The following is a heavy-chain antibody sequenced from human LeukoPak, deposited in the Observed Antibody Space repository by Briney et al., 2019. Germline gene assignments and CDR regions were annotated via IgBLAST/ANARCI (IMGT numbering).Heavy chain of an antibody. V-gene: IGHV3-48*01. CDR3: VRDASGYS. CDR2: ISSSSSTV. J-gene: IGHJ4*02. CDR1: GFTFSNYV. Sequence: GGSLRLSCVASGFTFSNYVMTWVRQAPGKGLECVSYISSSSSTVYYADSVRGRFTISRDNARNSLYLQMDSLRAEDTAVYFCVRDASGYSWGQGTLVTVSS. D-gene: IGHD2-15*01.